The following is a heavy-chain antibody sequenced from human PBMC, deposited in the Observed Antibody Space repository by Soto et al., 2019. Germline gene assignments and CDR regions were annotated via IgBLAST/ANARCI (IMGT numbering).Heavy chain of an antibody. Sequence: ASVKVSCKASGYTFTSYGISWVRQAPGQGLEWMGWISAYNGNTNYAQKLQGRVTMTTDTSTSTAYMELRSLRSDDTAVYYCAVVPAAPPYRYYCGMDVWGQGTTVTVSS. J-gene: IGHJ6*02. V-gene: IGHV1-18*01. D-gene: IGHD2-2*01. CDR2: ISAYNGNT. CDR3: AVVPAAPPYRYYCGMDV. CDR1: GYTFTSYG.